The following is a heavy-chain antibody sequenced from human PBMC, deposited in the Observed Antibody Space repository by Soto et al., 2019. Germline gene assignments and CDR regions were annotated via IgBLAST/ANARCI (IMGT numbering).Heavy chain of an antibody. Sequence: SETLSLTCTVSGGSISSYYWSWIRQPPGKGLEWIGYIYYSGSTNYNPSLKSRVTISVDKSKNQFSLKLSSVTAADTAVYYCARDSDYGAREIDYWGQGTLVTVSS. CDR3: ARDSDYGAREIDY. V-gene: IGHV4-59*12. CDR1: GGSISSYY. J-gene: IGHJ4*02. D-gene: IGHD4-17*01. CDR2: IYYSGST.